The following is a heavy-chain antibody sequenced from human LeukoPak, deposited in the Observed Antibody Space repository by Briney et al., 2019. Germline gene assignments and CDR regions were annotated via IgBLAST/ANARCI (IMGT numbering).Heavy chain of an antibody. V-gene: IGHV3-30-3*01. Sequence: GGSLRLSCGASGSTFSTYAFHWVRQAPGKGLEWVAVISYDGYNAYYADSVKGRFTISRDNSKNTLYLQMNSLRDEDTAVYYCARDPRGYSYGYFDYWGQGALVTVSS. CDR2: ISYDGYNA. CDR1: GSTFSTYA. J-gene: IGHJ4*02. D-gene: IGHD5-18*01. CDR3: ARDPRGYSYGYFDY.